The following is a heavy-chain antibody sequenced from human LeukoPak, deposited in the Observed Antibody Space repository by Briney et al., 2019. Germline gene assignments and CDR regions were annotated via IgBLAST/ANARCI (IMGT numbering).Heavy chain of an antibody. D-gene: IGHD2-15*01. Sequence: ASVKVSCKASGYTFTSYGISWVRQAPGQGLEWMGWISAYNGNTNYAQKLQGRVTMTTDTSTSTAYMGLRSLRSDDTAVYYCARLGYCSGGSCSGDFDLWGRGTLVTVSS. J-gene: IGHJ2*01. CDR1: GYTFTSYG. CDR3: ARLGYCSGGSCSGDFDL. CDR2: ISAYNGNT. V-gene: IGHV1-18*01.